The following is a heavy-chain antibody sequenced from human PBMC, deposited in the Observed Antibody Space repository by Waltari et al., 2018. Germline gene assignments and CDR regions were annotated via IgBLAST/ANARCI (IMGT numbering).Heavy chain of an antibody. D-gene: IGHD1-26*01. J-gene: IGHJ5*02. Sequence: QVQLVESGGGVVQPGGSLRLSCAASGFTFSSYGIPWVRQAPGKGLEWVAFILSDGSNKFYAASVKGRFTISRDNSKNTLYLQVNSLRAEDTAVYYCAKDRRIVGVPGGGFDPWGQGTLVTVSS. V-gene: IGHV3-30*02. CDR3: AKDRRIVGVPGGGFDP. CDR2: ILSDGSNK. CDR1: GFTFSSYG.